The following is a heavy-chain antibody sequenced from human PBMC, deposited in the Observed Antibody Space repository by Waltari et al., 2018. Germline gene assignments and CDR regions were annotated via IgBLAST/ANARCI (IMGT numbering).Heavy chain of an antibody. Sequence: EVQLLESGGGLVQPGGSLRLSCAASGFTFSSYAMIWVRQAPGKGLEWVSVIDSGGSTYYADSVKGRFTISRDNSKNTLYLQMNSLRAEDTAVYYCAKDRKGGLNWFDPWGQGTLVTVSS. V-gene: IGHV3-23*03. CDR1: GFTFSSYA. J-gene: IGHJ5*02. CDR3: AKDRKGGLNWFDP. CDR2: IDSGGST. D-gene: IGHD3-16*01.